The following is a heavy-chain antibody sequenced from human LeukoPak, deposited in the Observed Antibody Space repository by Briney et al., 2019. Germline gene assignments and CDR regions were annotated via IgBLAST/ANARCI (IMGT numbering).Heavy chain of an antibody. CDR3: ARKMVRGVIIMSHFDY. CDR1: GFTFSSYE. Sequence: GGSLRLSCAASGFTFSSYEMNWVSQAPGKRLEWVSYISSSGSTIYYADSVKGRFTISRDNAKNSLYLQMNSLRAEDTAVYYCARKMVRGVIIMSHFDYWGQGTLVTVSS. D-gene: IGHD3-10*01. CDR2: ISSSGSTI. J-gene: IGHJ4*02. V-gene: IGHV3-48*03.